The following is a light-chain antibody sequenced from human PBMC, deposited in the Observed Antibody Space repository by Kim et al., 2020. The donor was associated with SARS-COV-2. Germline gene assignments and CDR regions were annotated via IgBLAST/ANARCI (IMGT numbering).Light chain of an antibody. J-gene: IGKJ4*01. V-gene: IGKV1-5*03. CDR3: QQYNSYLLT. CDR2: KAS. CDR1: QSISSW. Sequence: ASLGDRAPITCRASQSISSWLAWYQQKPGKAPKLLIDKASSLESGVPSRFSGSGSGTEFTLTISSLQPDDFATYYCQQYNSYLLTFGGGTKVDIK.